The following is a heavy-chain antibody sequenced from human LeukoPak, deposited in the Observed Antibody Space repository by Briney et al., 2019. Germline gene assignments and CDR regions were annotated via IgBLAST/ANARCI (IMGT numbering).Heavy chain of an antibody. CDR3: ARGQGTVTTH. D-gene: IGHD4-17*01. CDR2: INHSGNA. J-gene: IGHJ4*02. Sequence: TLSXTCXVXGGSFSGYYWTWIRQPPGKGLEWIGEINHSGNANYNPSLKSRVTISLDMSENHFSLKLTSVTAADTAVYYCARGQGTVTTHWGQGTLVTVSS. CDR1: GGSFSGYY. V-gene: IGHV4-34*01.